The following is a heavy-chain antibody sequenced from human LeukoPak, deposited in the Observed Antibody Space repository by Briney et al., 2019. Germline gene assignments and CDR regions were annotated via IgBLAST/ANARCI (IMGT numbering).Heavy chain of an antibody. V-gene: IGHV3-33*01. D-gene: IGHD1-14*01. CDR2: IAYDGSRA. Sequence: HPGGSLRLSCAGSGFTFGGYGMHWFRQTPGKGLEWVAVIAYDGSRAFYADSVKGRFTISRDNSKNTMSVQMDDLRAEDTAAYYCTRYNNDHFDYWGQGTLVTVSS. CDR1: GFTFGGYG. CDR3: TRYNNDHFDY. J-gene: IGHJ4*02.